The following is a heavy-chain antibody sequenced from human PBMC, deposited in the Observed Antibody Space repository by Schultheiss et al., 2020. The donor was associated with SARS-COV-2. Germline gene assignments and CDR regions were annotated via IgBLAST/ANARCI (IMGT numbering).Heavy chain of an antibody. CDR2: ISSSSSYI. Sequence: GGSLRLSCAASGFTFSSYSMNWVRQAPGKGLEWVSSISSSSSYIYYADSVKGRFTISRDNAKNSLYLQMNSLRAEDTAVYYCARVLIDEGGVAAARNWFDPWGQGTLVTVSS. V-gene: IGHV3-21*01. CDR3: ARVLIDEGGVAAARNWFDP. D-gene: IGHD6-13*01. CDR1: GFTFSSYS. J-gene: IGHJ5*02.